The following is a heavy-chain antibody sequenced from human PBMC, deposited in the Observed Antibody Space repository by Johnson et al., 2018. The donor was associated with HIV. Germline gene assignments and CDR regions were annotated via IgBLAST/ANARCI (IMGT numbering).Heavy chain of an antibody. CDR1: GFTFDDYA. D-gene: IGHD2-15*01. V-gene: IGHV3-20*04. CDR2: VTWSGGRT. CDR3: ASILVVAAQEADAFDI. J-gene: IGHJ3*02. Sequence: VQLVESGGDLVQPGGSLRLSCAASGFTFDDYAMHWVRQAPGKGLAWVSGVTWSGGRTDYADSVKGRFTISRDNSKNTLYLQMNSLRAEDTAVYYCASILVVAAQEADAFDIWGQGTMVTVSS.